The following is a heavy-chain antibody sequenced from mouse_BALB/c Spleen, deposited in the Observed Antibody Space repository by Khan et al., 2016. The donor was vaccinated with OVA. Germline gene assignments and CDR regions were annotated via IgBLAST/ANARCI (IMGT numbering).Heavy chain of an antibody. CDR2: IDPANGYT. CDR1: GFNIKDTY. Sequence: VQLKQSGAEFVKPGASVKLSCTASGFNIKDTYMHWVKQRPEQGLEWIGRIDPANGYTKYDPKFQGKATITADTSSNTAYLHLNSLTSEDTAVYYCARITYYYGSYWGQGTLVTVSA. CDR3: ARITYYYGSY. V-gene: IGHV14-3*02. J-gene: IGHJ3*01. D-gene: IGHD1-1*01.